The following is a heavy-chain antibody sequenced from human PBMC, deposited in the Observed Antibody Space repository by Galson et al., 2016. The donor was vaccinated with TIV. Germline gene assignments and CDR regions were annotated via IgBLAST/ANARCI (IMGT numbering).Heavy chain of an antibody. J-gene: IGHJ4*02. Sequence: SVKVSCKASGGVFNNYAIIWVRQAPGQGLEWMGGIVPLSGTNYAKKFQGRVTVTADEATKTTYMDLSGLRSDDTAVYYCARGGHYALDVWGQGTLVTVSS. CDR3: ARGGHYALDV. D-gene: IGHD3/OR15-3a*01. CDR1: GGVFNNYA. CDR2: IVPLSGT. V-gene: IGHV1-69*13.